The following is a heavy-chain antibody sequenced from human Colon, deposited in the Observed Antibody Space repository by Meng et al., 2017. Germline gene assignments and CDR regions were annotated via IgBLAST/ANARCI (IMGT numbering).Heavy chain of an antibody. CDR1: GFTFSNAW. V-gene: IGHV3-15*01. CDR3: TTDPLGVVVVATTQDN. CDR2: IKSKTDGGTT. J-gene: IGHJ4*02. D-gene: IGHD2-15*01. Sequence: GESLKISCAASGFTFSNAWMSWVRQAPGKGLEWVGRIKSKTDGGTTDYAAPVKGRFTISRDDSKNTLYLQMNSLKTEDTAVYYCTTDPLGVVVVATTQDNWGQGTLVTGYS.